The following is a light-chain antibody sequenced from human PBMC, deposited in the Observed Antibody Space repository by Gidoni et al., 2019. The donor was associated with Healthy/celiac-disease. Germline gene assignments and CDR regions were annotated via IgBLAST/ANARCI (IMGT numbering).Light chain of an antibody. Sequence: EIVFTLSPGTLSLSPGERATLSCRASQSVSSSYLAWYQQKPGQAPRLLIYGASSRATGIPDRFSGSGSGTDFTLTISRLEPEDFAVYYCQQYGSSPFTFXPXTKVDIK. CDR2: GAS. V-gene: IGKV3-20*01. CDR3: QQYGSSPFT. CDR1: QSVSSSY. J-gene: IGKJ3*01.